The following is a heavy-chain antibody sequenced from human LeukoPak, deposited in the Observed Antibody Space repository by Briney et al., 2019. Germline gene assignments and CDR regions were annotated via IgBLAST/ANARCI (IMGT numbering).Heavy chain of an antibody. V-gene: IGHV1-18*01. J-gene: IGHJ5*02. D-gene: IGHD3-10*01. CDR1: GYTFTSYG. CDR3: AREERICYYGSGSYRLDP. Sequence: ASVKVSCKASGYTFTSYGISWVRQAPGQGLEWMGWISAYNGNTNYAQKLQGRVTMTTDTSTSTAYMELRSLRSDDTAVYYCAREERICYYGSGSYRLDPWGQGTLVTVSS. CDR2: ISAYNGNT.